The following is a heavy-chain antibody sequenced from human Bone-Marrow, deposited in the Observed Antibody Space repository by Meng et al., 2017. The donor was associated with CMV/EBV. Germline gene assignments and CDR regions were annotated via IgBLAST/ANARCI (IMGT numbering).Heavy chain of an antibody. CDR2: ISSSGSTI. CDR3: ARVGFGDDFWSGYYSAPIY. D-gene: IGHD3-3*01. CDR1: GFTFSSYE. J-gene: IGHJ4*02. Sequence: GESLKISCAASGFTFSSYEMNWVRQAPGKGLEWVSYISSSGSTIYYADSVKGRFTISRDNAKNSLYLQMNSLRAEDTAVYYCARVGFGDDFWSGYYSAPIYWGQGKLVTVSS. V-gene: IGHV3-48*03.